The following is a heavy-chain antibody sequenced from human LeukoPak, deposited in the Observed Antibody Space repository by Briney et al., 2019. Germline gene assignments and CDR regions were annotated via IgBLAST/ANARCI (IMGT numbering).Heavy chain of an antibody. CDR3: ARDMGTSYVDY. CDR2: IWYDGSNK. Sequence: PGGSLRLSCAASGFTFSSYGMHWARQAPGKGLEWVAVIWYDGSNKYYADSVKGRFTISRDNSKNTLYLQMNSLRAEDTAVYYCARDMGTSYVDYWGQGTLVTVSS. D-gene: IGHD2-2*01. V-gene: IGHV3-33*01. J-gene: IGHJ4*02. CDR1: GFTFSSYG.